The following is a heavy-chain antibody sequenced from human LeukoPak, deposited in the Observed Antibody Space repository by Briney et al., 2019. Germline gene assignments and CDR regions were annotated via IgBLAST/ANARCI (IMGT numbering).Heavy chain of an antibody. CDR1: GGSISSSSYY. J-gene: IGHJ5*02. D-gene: IGHD4-17*01. CDR2: IYYSGST. CDR3: ARGLTTVTTGYWFDP. Sequence: SETLSLTCTVSGGSISSSSYYWGWIRQPPGKGLEWIGYIYYSGSTNYNPSLKSRVTISVDTSKNQFSLKLSSVTAADTAVYYCARGLTTVTTGYWFDPWGQGTLVTVSS. V-gene: IGHV4-61*05.